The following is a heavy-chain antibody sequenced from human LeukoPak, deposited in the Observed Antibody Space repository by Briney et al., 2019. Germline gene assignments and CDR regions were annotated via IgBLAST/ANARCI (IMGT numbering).Heavy chain of an antibody. J-gene: IGHJ4*02. CDR2: IYYSGST. V-gene: IGHV4-39*07. D-gene: IGHD1-26*01. CDR3: ASTASYGILNELDY. CDR1: GGSISSSSYY. Sequence: SETLSLTCTVSGGSISSSSYYWGWVRQPPGRGLEWIGSIYYSGSTYYNPSLKSRVTISVDTSKNQFSLKLTSVTAADTAVYYCASTASYGILNELDYWGQGTLVTVSS.